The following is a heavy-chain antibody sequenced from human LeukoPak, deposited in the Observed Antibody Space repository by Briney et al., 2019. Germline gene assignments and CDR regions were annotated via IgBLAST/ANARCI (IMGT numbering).Heavy chain of an antibody. D-gene: IGHD2-21*02. CDR2: IKSKIDGGTT. V-gene: IGHV3-15*01. CDR1: GFTFRNAW. CDR3: ATDIPKADCGGDCYFDY. Sequence: GGSLRLSCAASGFTFRNAWMSWVRQAPGKGLEWVGRIKSKIDGGTTDYAAPVKGRFTISRDDSKNTLYLQMNSLKTEDTAVYCCATDIPKADCGGDCYFDYWGQGTLVTVSS. J-gene: IGHJ4*02.